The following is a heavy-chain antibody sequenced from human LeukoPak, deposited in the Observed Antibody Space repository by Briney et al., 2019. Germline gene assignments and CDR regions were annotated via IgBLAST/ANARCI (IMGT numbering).Heavy chain of an antibody. CDR2: ISAYNGNT. CDR3: TRDSPLFFYDSSGYDY. V-gene: IGHV1-18*01. Sequence: GASVKVSCKASGYTFTSYGISWVRQAPGQGLEWTGWISAYNGNTNYAQKLQGRVTMTTDTSTSTAYMELRSLRSDDTAVYYCTRDSPLFFYDSSGYDYWGQGTLVTVSS. D-gene: IGHD3-22*01. J-gene: IGHJ4*02. CDR1: GYTFTSYG.